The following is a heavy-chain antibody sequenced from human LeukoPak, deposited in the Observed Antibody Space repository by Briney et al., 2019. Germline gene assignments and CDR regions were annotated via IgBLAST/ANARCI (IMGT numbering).Heavy chain of an antibody. CDR2: IYYSGST. D-gene: IGHD3-16*02. Sequence: SETLSLTCTVSGGSISSSSYYWCWIRQPPGKGLEWIGSIYYSGSTYYNPSLNGRVTISVDTSKNQFSLKLSSVTAADTAVYYCARHAYDYVWGSYRQYYFDYWGQGTLVTVSS. CDR1: GGSISSSSYY. J-gene: IGHJ4*02. CDR3: ARHAYDYVWGSYRQYYFDY. V-gene: IGHV4-39*01.